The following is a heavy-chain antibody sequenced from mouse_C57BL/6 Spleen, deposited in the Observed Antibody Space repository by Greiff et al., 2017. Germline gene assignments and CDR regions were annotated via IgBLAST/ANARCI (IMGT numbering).Heavy chain of an antibody. D-gene: IGHD2-4*01. CDR1: GFTFSDYG. CDR3: ARGDYGRAYYFDY. Sequence: EVQLVESGGGLVKPGGSLKLSCAASGFTFSDYGMHWVRQAPEKGLEWVAYISSGSSTIYYADTVKGRCTITRDNAKNTLYMQMTSLRYEDTAMYYGARGDYGRAYYFDYWGQGTTLTVSS. V-gene: IGHV5-17*01. CDR2: ISSGSSTI. J-gene: IGHJ2*01.